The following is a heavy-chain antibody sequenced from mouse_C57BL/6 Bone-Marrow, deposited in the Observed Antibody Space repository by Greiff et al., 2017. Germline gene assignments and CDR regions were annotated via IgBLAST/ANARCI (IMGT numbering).Heavy chain of an antibody. CDR3: ARRSPYYFYY. CDR2: INPYNGGT. Sequence: VQLQQSGPVLVKPGASVKMSCKASGYTFTDYYMNWVKQSHGKSLEWIGVINPYNGGTSYNQKFKGKATLTVDKSSSTAYMELNSLTSEDSAVYYCARRSPYYFYYWGQGTTLTVSS. J-gene: IGHJ2*01. V-gene: IGHV1-19*01. CDR1: GYTFTDYY.